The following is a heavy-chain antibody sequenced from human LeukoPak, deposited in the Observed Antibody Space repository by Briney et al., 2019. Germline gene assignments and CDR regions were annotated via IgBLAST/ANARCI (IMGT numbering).Heavy chain of an antibody. CDR2: INLSGGST. CDR3: VRHNHMDV. V-gene: IGHV1-46*01. J-gene: IGHJ6*02. CDR1: GYTFSTYS. Sequence: ASVKVSCKASGYTFSTYSMHWVRQAPGQGLEWMAIINLSGGSTDYAQKFQGRVTVTRDTSTSTVYMELSSLRSEDTAVYYCVRHNHMDVWGQGTTVTVSS.